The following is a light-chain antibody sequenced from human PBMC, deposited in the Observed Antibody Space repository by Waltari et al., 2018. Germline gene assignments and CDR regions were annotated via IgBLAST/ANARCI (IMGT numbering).Light chain of an antibody. J-gene: IGKJ4*01. CDR2: GAS. CDR1: QSVSSN. V-gene: IGKV3-15*01. CDR3: QQYNNWPLT. Sequence: ELVMTQSPTTLSVSPGESSTLACRASQSVSSNVDWYRQKPGQAPRLLLYGASTRTTGIPARFSGSGSGTEFTLTISSLQSEDFAVYYCQQYNNWPLTFGGGTKVEIK.